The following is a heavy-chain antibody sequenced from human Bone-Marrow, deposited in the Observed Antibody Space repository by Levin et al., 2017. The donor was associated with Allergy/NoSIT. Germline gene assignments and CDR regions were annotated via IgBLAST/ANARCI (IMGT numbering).Heavy chain of an antibody. V-gene: IGHV3-30-3*01. Sequence: QTGGSLRLSCAASGFTFSNYAMHWVRQAPGKGLEWVAVITFDGSNKYYADSVKGRFTISRDNSKNTLYLQMNSLRAEDTAVYYCARDFAVGSPVVRGSSWGQGTLVTVSS. CDR1: GFTFSNYA. CDR2: ITFDGSNK. D-gene: IGHD4-23*01. CDR3: ARDFAVGSPVVRGSS. J-gene: IGHJ5*02.